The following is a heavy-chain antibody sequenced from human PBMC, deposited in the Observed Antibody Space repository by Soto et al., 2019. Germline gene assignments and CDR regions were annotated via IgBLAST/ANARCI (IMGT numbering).Heavy chain of an antibody. V-gene: IGHV3-33*01. J-gene: IGHJ6*02. Sequence: GGSLRLSCAASGFTFSSYGMHWVRQAPGKGLEWVAVIWYDGSNKYYADSVKGRFTISRDNSKNTLYLQMNSLRAEDTAVYYCARDETLWGGMDVWGQGTTVTVSS. CDR2: IWYDGSNK. D-gene: IGHD3-16*01. CDR1: GFTFSSYG. CDR3: ARDETLWGGMDV.